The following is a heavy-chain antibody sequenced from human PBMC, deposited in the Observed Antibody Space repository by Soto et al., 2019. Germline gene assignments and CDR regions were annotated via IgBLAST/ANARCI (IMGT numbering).Heavy chain of an antibody. V-gene: IGHV4-31*03. CDR1: GGSISSGGYY. D-gene: IGHD3-3*01. J-gene: IGHJ4*02. CDR2: IYYSGST. Sequence: SETLSLTCTVSGGSISSGGYYWSWIRQHPGKGLEWIGYIYYSGSTYYNPSLKSRVTISVDTSKNQFSLKLSSVTAADTAVYYCARGNGPFGVVPYYFDYWGQGTLVTVSS. CDR3: ARGNGPFGVVPYYFDY.